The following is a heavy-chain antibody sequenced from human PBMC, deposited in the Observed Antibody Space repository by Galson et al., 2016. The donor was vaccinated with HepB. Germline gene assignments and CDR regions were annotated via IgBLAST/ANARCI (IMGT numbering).Heavy chain of an antibody. V-gene: IGHV4-59*01. CDR2: IYFRGTT. D-gene: IGHD1-14*01. CDR3: ARGADFADPGWFDP. J-gene: IGHJ5*02. Sequence: SETLSLTCTVSGGTISSYFWSWLRQPPGKGLEWIGYIYFRGTTNYNPSLRSRVTISVDTSKDQFSLSLTSVTAADTAVYYCARGADFADPGWFDPWGQGTLVTVSS. CDR1: GGTISSYF.